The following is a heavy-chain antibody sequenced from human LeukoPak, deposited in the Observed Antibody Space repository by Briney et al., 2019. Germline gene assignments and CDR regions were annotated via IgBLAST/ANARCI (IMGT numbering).Heavy chain of an antibody. CDR1: GGSIISSDYY. Sequence: SQTLSLTCTVSGGSIISSDYYWGWIRQPPGQALEWIGNVYHSGTTYYNPSLKSRVTISVDTAKNQFSLNLNSVTAADTAVYYCATIVVNWNYMNYWGRGVLVTVSS. J-gene: IGHJ4*02. V-gene: IGHV4-39*07. CDR3: ATIVVNWNYMNY. D-gene: IGHD1-7*01. CDR2: VYHSGTT.